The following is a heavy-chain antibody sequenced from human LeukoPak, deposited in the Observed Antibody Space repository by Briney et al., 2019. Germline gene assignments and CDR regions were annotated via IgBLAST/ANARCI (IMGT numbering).Heavy chain of an antibody. D-gene: IGHD6-13*01. Sequence: ASVRVSCKASGYTFTGYYMHWVRQAPGQGLEWMGWINPNSGGTNYAQKFQGRVTMTRDTSISTAYMELSRLRSDDTAVYYCASLTPYSSSWYGWFDPWGQGTLVTVSS. CDR1: GYTFTGYY. J-gene: IGHJ5*02. V-gene: IGHV1-2*02. CDR2: INPNSGGT. CDR3: ASLTPYSSSWYGWFDP.